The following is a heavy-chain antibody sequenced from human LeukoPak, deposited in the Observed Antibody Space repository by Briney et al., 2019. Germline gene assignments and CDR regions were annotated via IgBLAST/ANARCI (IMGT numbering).Heavy chain of an antibody. Sequence: HPGGSLRLSCAASGFTFTTYWMSWVRQAPGKGLEWVANIRQDESEKYYVDSVKGRFTISRDNTKKSLYLQMNSLRAEDTAVYYCARSLGCSSSSCYMDYWGQGTLVTVSS. CDR2: IRQDESEK. D-gene: IGHD2-2*02. V-gene: IGHV3-7*01. J-gene: IGHJ4*02. CDR1: GFTFTTYW. CDR3: ARSLGCSSSSCYMDY.